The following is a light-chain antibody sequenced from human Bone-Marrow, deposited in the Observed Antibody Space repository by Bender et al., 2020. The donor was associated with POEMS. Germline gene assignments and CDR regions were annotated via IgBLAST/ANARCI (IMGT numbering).Light chain of an antibody. J-gene: IGLJ2*01. Sequence: QSALTQSASVSGSPGQSITISCTGTSSDVGSFNLVSWYQQHPGKAPKFVIYDVSKRPSGVSARFSGSKSHYTASLTISALRAEDEGVYYCSSYTSRSTLLFGGGTKLTVL. CDR1: SSDVGSFNL. CDR2: DVS. CDR3: SSYTSRSTLL. V-gene: IGLV2-14*02.